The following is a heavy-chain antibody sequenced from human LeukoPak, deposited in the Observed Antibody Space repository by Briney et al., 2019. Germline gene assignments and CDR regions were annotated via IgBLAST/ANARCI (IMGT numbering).Heavy chain of an antibody. CDR1: GFTFSSHG. CDR3: AKDKGWQAQKNYFDY. V-gene: IGHV3-30*02. D-gene: IGHD6-19*01. J-gene: IGHJ4*02. Sequence: GGSLRLSCAASGFTFSSHGMHWVRQAPGKGLEWVAVIWFGGNNKYYADSVKGRFTISRDNSKYTLYLQMNGLRAEDTAVYYCAKDKGWQAQKNYFDYWGQGTLVTVSS. CDR2: IWFGGNNK.